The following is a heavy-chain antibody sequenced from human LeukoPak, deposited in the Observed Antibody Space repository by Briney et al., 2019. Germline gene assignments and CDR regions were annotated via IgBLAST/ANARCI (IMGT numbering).Heavy chain of an antibody. CDR2: ISSSSSTI. CDR1: GFTFSSYS. Sequence: LPGGSLRLSCAASGFTFSSYSMNWVRQAPGEGLEWVSYISSSSSTIYYADSVKGRFTISRDNAKNSLYLQMNSLRAEDTAVFYCARDGGPDAFDIWGQGTMVTVSS. V-gene: IGHV3-48*01. D-gene: IGHD2-15*01. J-gene: IGHJ3*02. CDR3: ARDGGPDAFDI.